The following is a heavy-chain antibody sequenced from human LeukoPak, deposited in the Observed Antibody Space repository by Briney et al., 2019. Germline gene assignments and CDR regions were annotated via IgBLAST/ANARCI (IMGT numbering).Heavy chain of an antibody. CDR3: ARGTDSSSSFYYYYYYMDV. V-gene: IGHV4-34*01. CDR1: GGSISTYY. Sequence: SETLSLTCSVSGGSISTYYWSWIRQPPGKGLEWIGEINHSGSTKYNPSLKSRVTISVDTSKNQFSLKLSSVTAADTAVYYCARGTDSSSSFYYYYYYMDVWGKGTTVTVSS. CDR2: INHSGST. J-gene: IGHJ6*03. D-gene: IGHD6-6*01.